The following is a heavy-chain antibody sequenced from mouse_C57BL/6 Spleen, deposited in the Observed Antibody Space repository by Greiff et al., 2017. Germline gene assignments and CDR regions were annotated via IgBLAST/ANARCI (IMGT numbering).Heavy chain of an antibody. CDR1: GYTFTSYW. D-gene: IGHD1-1*02. J-gene: IGHJ4*01. CDR3: ASKEGVGAMDY. Sequence: QVQLQQPGAELVRPGTSVKLSCKASGYTFTSYWMHWVKQRPGQGLEWIGVIDPSDSYTNYNQKFKGKATLTVDTSSSTAYMQLSSLTSGDSAVYYCASKEGVGAMDYWGQGTSVTVSS. V-gene: IGHV1-59*01. CDR2: IDPSDSYT.